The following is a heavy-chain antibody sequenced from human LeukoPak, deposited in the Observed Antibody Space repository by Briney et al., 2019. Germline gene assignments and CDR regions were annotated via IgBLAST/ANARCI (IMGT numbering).Heavy chain of an antibody. J-gene: IGHJ4*02. CDR2: INHSGST. CDR3: ARSRETYYYGSGTQRYFDY. V-gene: IGHV4-34*01. Sequence: SETLSLTCAVYGGSFSGYYWSWIRQPPGKGLEWIGEINHSGSTNYNPSLKSRVTISVDTSKNQFSLKLSSVTAADTAVYYCARSRETYYYGSGTQRYFDYWGQGTLVTVSS. CDR1: GGSFSGYY. D-gene: IGHD3-10*01.